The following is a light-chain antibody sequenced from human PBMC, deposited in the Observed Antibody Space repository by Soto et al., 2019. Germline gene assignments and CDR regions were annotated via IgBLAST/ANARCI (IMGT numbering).Light chain of an antibody. CDR1: QSVRNY. Sequence: EIVMTQSPATLSVSPGERATLSCRASQSVRNYLAWYQQRPGQAPRLLIFGASTRATDIPARFSGSGSGTEFTLTISSLQSADFAVYYCQQYNNWPRTFGQGTKVDVK. CDR2: GAS. J-gene: IGKJ1*01. CDR3: QQYNNWPRT. V-gene: IGKV3-15*01.